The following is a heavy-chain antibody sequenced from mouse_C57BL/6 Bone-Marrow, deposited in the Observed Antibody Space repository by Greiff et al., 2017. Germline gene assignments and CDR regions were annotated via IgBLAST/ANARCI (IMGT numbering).Heavy chain of an antibody. Sequence: VQLQQSGPGLVQPSQSLSITCTVSGFSLTSYGVHWVRQSPGKGLEWLGVIWSGGSTDYNAAFISRLSISKDNSKSQVFFKMNSLQAEDTAIYYCARKGYYDYGFDYWGQGTTLTVSS. CDR1: GFSLTSYG. D-gene: IGHD2-4*01. V-gene: IGHV2-2*01. J-gene: IGHJ2*01. CDR3: ARKGYYDYGFDY. CDR2: IWSGGST.